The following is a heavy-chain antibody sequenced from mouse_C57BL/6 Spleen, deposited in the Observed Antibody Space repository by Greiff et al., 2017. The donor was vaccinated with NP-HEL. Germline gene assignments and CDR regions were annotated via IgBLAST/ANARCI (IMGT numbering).Heavy chain of an antibody. Sequence: EVQLQQSGAELVRPGSSVKMSCKTSGYTFTSYGINWVKQRPGQGLEWIGYIYIGNGYTEYNEKFKGKATLTSDTSSSTAYMQLSSLTSEDSAIYFCARSPYYYGSSHWYFDVWGTGTTVTVSS. CDR3: ARSPYYYGSSHWYFDV. V-gene: IGHV1-58*01. J-gene: IGHJ1*03. CDR2: IYIGNGYT. CDR1: GYTFTSYG. D-gene: IGHD1-1*01.